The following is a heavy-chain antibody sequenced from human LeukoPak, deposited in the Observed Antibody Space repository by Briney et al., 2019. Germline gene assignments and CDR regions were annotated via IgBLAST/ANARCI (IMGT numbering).Heavy chain of an antibody. CDR3: ARETYGMDV. Sequence: GGSLRLSCAASGFTFSSYAMHWVRQAPGKGLEWVAVISYDGSNKYYADSAKGRFTISRDNSKNTLYLQMNSLRAEDTAVYYCARETYGMDVWGQGTTVTVSS. J-gene: IGHJ6*02. CDR1: GFTFSSYA. V-gene: IGHV3-30-3*01. CDR2: ISYDGSNK.